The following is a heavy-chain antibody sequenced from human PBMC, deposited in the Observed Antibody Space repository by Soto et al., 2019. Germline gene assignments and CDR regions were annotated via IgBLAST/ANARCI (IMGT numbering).Heavy chain of an antibody. CDR3: AKVGGPDAVRRYFDY. V-gene: IGHV3-23*01. D-gene: IGHD3-10*02. J-gene: IGHJ4*02. CDR2: ISGSGGST. Sequence: EVQLLESGGGLVQPGGSLRLSSAASGFTFSSSAMSWVRQAPGKGLEWVSAISGSGGSTYYADSVKGRFTISRDNSKNTLFLKMNSLRAEDTAVYYCAKVGGPDAVRRYFDYWGQGTLVTVSS. CDR1: GFTFSSSA.